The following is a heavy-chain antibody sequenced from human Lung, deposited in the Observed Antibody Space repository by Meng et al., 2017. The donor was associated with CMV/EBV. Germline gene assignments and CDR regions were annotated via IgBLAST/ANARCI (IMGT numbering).Heavy chain of an antibody. V-gene: IGHV1-2*04. D-gene: IGHD1-1*01. CDR1: GSTLSIYY. J-gene: IGHJ4*02. Sequence: QVHLEQSGAEVKVPGASVRFSCWSSGSTLSIYYFHWVRQAPGQGLEWMGWISPYNGDTIYARDFQGWVTMTRDTSNRTLYMEVSRLRFDDTAVYYCARAIVKNGKRQFDYWGQGTLVTVSS. CDR2: ISPYNGDT. CDR3: ARAIVKNGKRQFDY.